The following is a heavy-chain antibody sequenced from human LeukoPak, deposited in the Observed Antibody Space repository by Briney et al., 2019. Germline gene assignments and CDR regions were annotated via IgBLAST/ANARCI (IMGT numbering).Heavy chain of an antibody. CDR2: ISYDGREK. CDR1: GFTFTSYG. Sequence: RGSLRLSCAASGFTFTSYGMHWVRQAPGKGLEWVSVISYDGREKSYADSVKGRYTISRDNSKNTLYLQMNSLRAEDTAVYYGAKDLVGSSWSHGFDYWGQGSLVSVSS. CDR3: AKDLVGSSWSHGFDY. D-gene: IGHD6-13*01. J-gene: IGHJ4*02. V-gene: IGHV3-30*18.